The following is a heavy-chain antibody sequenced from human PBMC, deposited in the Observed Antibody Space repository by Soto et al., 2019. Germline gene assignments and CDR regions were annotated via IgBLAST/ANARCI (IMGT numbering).Heavy chain of an antibody. CDR1: GFASSGFA. V-gene: IGHV3-23*01. J-gene: IGHJ5*02. D-gene: IGHD5-18*01. CDR2: ISGSGGST. CDR3: AKDSGDTALA. Sequence: GGSLRLSCAASGFASSGFAMSWVRQAPGKGLEWVSGISGSGGSTYYADSVKGRFTISRDKSKDTLYLQMNSLRAEDTAVYYCAKDSGDTALAWGQGTPVTVSS.